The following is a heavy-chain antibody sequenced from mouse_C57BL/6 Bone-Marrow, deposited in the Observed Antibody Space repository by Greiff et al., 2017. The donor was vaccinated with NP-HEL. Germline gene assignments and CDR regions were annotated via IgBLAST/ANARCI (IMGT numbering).Heavy chain of an antibody. D-gene: IGHD1-1*01. V-gene: IGHV1-18*01. CDR2: INPNNGGT. Sequence: VQLKESGPELVKPGASVKIPCKASGYTFTDYNMDWVKQSHGKSLEWIGDINPNNGGTIYNQKFKGKATLTVDKSSSTAYMELRSLTSEDTAVYYCARTYGSSYVKYYFDYWGQGTTLTVSS. CDR3: ARTYGSSYVKYYFDY. J-gene: IGHJ2*01. CDR1: GYTFTDYN.